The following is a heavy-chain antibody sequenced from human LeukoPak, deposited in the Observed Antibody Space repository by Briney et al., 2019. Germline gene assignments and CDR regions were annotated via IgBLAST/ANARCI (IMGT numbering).Heavy chain of an antibody. D-gene: IGHD2-15*01. CDR1: GFTFSDYY. Sequence: PGGSLRLSCAASGFTFSDYYMSWIRQAPGKGLEWVSYISSSSSYTNYADSVKGRFTISRDNAKNSLYLQMNSLRAEDTAVYYCAKLSRVVVVAPFDYWGQGTLVTVSS. V-gene: IGHV3-11*03. CDR3: AKLSRVVVVAPFDY. J-gene: IGHJ4*02. CDR2: ISSSSSYT.